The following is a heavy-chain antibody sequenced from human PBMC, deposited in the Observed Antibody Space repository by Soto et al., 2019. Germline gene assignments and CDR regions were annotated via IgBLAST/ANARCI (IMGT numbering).Heavy chain of an antibody. J-gene: IGHJ4*02. CDR3: ARDARNADYDY. Sequence: EVQLVESGGGWVQPGGSLRLSCAVSGFTFSTHAMNWVRQAPGKGLEWVAYIHGTRSIIYYADSVKGRFTISRDNAKNSLFLQMASLRDEDTAVYYCARDARNADYDYWGQGTLVTVSS. CDR2: IHGTRSII. CDR1: GFTFSTHA. D-gene: IGHD3-16*01. V-gene: IGHV3-48*02.